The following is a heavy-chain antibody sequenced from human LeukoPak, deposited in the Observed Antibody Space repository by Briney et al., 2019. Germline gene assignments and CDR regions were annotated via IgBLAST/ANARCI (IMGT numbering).Heavy chain of an antibody. D-gene: IGHD3-3*01. CDR3: VKAGVEDDWYFDL. V-gene: IGHV3-64D*06. CDR1: GFIFSTYA. Sequence: GGSLRLSCSASGFIFSTYAMHWARQAPGKGLEYVSAISNNGYITYYADSMKGRFTISRDNSKKTLFLQMSSLRAEDTAVYFCVKAGVEDDWYFDLWGRGTLVTVSS. J-gene: IGHJ2*01. CDR2: ISNNGYIT.